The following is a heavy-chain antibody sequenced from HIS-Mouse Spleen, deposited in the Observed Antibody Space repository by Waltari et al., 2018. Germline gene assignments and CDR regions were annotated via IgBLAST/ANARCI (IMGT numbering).Heavy chain of an antibody. Sequence: QLQLQESGPGLVKPSETLSLTCTVSGGSISSSSYYWGWIRQPPGKGLGWIGSFYYGGSTYSNPSLKSRVTISVDTAKNQFSLKLSSVTAADTAVYYCAREIPYSSSWYDWYFDLWGRGTLVTVSS. V-gene: IGHV4-39*07. CDR1: GGSISSSSYY. J-gene: IGHJ2*01. CDR2: FYYGGST. CDR3: AREIPYSSSWYDWYFDL. D-gene: IGHD6-13*01.